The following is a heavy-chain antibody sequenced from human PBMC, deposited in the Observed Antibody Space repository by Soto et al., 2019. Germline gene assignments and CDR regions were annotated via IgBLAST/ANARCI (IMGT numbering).Heavy chain of an antibody. V-gene: IGHV4-34*01. Sequence: SETLSLTCAVYGGSFSGYYWSWIRQPPGKGLEWTGEINHSGSTNYNPSLKSRVTISVDTSKNQFSLKLSSVTAADTAVYYCARKGYCSSTSCYPMDVWGKGTTVTVSS. CDR3: ARKGYCSSTSCYPMDV. J-gene: IGHJ6*04. D-gene: IGHD2-2*01. CDR1: GGSFSGYY. CDR2: INHSGST.